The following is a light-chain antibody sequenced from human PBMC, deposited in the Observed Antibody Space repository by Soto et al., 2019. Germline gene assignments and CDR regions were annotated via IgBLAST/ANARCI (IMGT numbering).Light chain of an antibody. Sequence: EIVLTQSPATLSLSPGERATLSCRASQSVSSYLAWYQQKPGQAPRLLIYDSSNSATGIPARFSGSGSGTHFTLSISGLEPEDFAVYYCQRRSNLTPTFDGETKVEIK. V-gene: IGKV3-11*01. CDR1: QSVSSY. CDR3: QRRSNLTPT. CDR2: DSS. J-gene: IGKJ4*01.